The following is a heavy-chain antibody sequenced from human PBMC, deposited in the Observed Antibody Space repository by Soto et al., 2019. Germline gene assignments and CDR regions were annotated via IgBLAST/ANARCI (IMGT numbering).Heavy chain of an antibody. Sequence: EVQLVESGGGLVKPGGSLRLSCAASGFTFSSYSMNWVRQAPGRGLEWVSSISNSSSYIYYADSVKGRFTVSRDNAKNSLYLQMNSLRAEDTAVYYCARDSISHFDSWGQGTLVTVSS. V-gene: IGHV3-21*01. CDR2: ISNSSSYI. CDR3: ARDSISHFDS. J-gene: IGHJ5*01. CDR1: GFTFSSYS.